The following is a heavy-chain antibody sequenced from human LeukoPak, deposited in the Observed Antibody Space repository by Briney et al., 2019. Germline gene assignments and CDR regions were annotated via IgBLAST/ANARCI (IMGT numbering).Heavy chain of an antibody. Sequence: PGGSLRLSCTTSGFTFSTYEMNWVRQAPGKGLEWVSYIYSGGIVFYADSVKGRFTISRDNAKNSLYLQMNSLRAEDTAVYYCARVPTADAFDIWGQGTMVTVSS. CDR1: GFTFSTYE. J-gene: IGHJ3*02. CDR3: ARVPTADAFDI. V-gene: IGHV3-48*03. CDR2: IYSGGIV.